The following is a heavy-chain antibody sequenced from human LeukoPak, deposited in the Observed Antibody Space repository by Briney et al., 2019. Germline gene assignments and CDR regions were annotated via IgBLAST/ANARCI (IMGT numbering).Heavy chain of an antibody. CDR2: IKSKTDGGTT. Sequence: GGSLRLSCAASGFTFSNAWMSWVRQAPGKGLEWVGRIKSKTDGGTTDYAAPVKGRFTISRDDSKNTLYLQMNSLKTEDTAVYYGTTQWLVGGDKTWFDPWGQGTLVTVSS. CDR3: TTQWLVGGDKTWFDP. J-gene: IGHJ5*02. D-gene: IGHD6-19*01. CDR1: GFTFSNAW. V-gene: IGHV3-15*01.